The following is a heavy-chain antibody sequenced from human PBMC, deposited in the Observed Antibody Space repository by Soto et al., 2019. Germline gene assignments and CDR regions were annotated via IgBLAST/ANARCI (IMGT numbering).Heavy chain of an antibody. Sequence: QVQLVQSGAEVKKPGASVKVSCKASGYTFTGYYMHWVRQAPGQGLEWMGWINPNSGGTNYAQKFQGWVTMTRDTSISTAYMELSRLRSDDTAVYYCAKAFRLAAAGHYYYYYGMDVWGQGTTVTVSS. D-gene: IGHD6-13*01. CDR2: INPNSGGT. CDR3: AKAFRLAAAGHYYYYYGMDV. V-gene: IGHV1-2*04. CDR1: GYTFTGYY. J-gene: IGHJ6*02.